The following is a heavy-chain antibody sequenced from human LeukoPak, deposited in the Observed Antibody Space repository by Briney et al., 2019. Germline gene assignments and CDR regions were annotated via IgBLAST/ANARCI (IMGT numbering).Heavy chain of an antibody. CDR1: GGTFSSYT. CDR3: ARDGDSSSCAY. V-gene: IGHV1-46*01. D-gene: IGHD6-13*01. CDR2: INPSGGST. J-gene: IGHJ4*02. Sequence: ASVKVSCKASGGTFSSYTISWVRQAPGQGLEWMGIINPSGGSTSYAQKFQGRVTMTRDMSTSTVYMELSSLRSEDTAVYYCARDGDSSSCAYWGQGTLVTVSS.